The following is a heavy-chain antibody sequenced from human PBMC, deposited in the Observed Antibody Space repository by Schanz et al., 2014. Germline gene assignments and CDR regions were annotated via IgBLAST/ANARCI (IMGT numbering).Heavy chain of an antibody. D-gene: IGHD3-9*01. CDR3: ARRELGPSNYDTLTALYDAFDV. Sequence: QVQLVQSGSEVKKPGASVKVSCKASGYTFPSYGISWVRQAPGQGLEWMGWINVYNGDTKFAKTFQDRVTLTTDTSTSTAYMELRSLRSDDTAVYYCARRELGPSNYDTLTALYDAFDVWGQGTMVTVSS. CDR2: INVYNGDT. J-gene: IGHJ3*01. V-gene: IGHV1-18*04. CDR1: GYTFPSYG.